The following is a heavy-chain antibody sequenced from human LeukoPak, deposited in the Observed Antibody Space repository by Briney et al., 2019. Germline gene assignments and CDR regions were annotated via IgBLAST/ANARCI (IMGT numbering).Heavy chain of an antibody. CDR2: ISGSGGST. D-gene: IGHD3-10*01. CDR1: GFTFSSYA. Sequence: GGSLRLSCAASGFTFSSYAMSWVRQAPGKGLEWVSAISGSGGSTYYADSVKGRFTISRDNSKNTLYLQMNSLRAEDTAVYYCAQWTGITMVRGVKNWFDPWGQGTLVTVSS. V-gene: IGHV3-23*01. J-gene: IGHJ5*02. CDR3: AQWTGITMVRGVKNWFDP.